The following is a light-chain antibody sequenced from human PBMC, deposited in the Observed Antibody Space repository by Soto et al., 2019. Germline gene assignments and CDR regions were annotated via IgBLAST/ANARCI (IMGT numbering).Light chain of an antibody. V-gene: IGKV1-17*02. CDR1: QDIGDD. CDR3: LQHNSLPFT. J-gene: IGKJ3*01. Sequence: DIQMTQSPSSLSASVGDRVTITCRASQDIGDDLDWFQQKPGKAPKRLIYASSGLQSGAPARFSGSGSGTEFVLTISNLYPEDFATYYCLQHNSLPFTFGPGTKVDVK. CDR2: ASS.